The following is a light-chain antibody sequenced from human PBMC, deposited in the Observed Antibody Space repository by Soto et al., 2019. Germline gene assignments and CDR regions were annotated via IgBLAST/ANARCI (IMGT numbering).Light chain of an antibody. CDR1: SSDVGSYDY. CDR3: SSYTSSSTLV. J-gene: IGLJ2*01. CDR2: EVS. V-gene: IGLV2-14*01. Sequence: QSALTQPASVSGSPGQSITISCTGTSSDVGSYDYVSWYQQFPGKAPKLIIYEVSERPSGVSSRFSGSKSGNTASLTLSGLQTEDEADYYCSSYTSSSTLVFGGGTKLTVL.